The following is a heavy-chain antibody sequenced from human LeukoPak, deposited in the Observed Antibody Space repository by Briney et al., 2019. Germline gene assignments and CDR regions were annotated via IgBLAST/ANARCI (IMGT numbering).Heavy chain of an antibody. Sequence: ASVKVSCKASGYTFTSYDINWVRQATGQGPEWMGWMNPNSGNTGYAQKFQGRVTMTRNTSISTAYMELSSLRSEDTAVYYCATRRYSSGYYYQRAFDIWGQGTMVTVSS. V-gene: IGHV1-8*01. CDR1: GYTFTSYD. D-gene: IGHD3-22*01. CDR2: MNPNSGNT. J-gene: IGHJ3*02. CDR3: ATRRYSSGYYYQRAFDI.